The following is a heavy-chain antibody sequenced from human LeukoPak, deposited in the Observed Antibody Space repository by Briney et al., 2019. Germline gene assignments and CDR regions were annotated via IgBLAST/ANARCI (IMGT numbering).Heavy chain of an antibody. CDR1: GFTFDDYA. Sequence: GRSLRLSCAAPGFTFDDYAMHWVRQAPGKGLEWVSGISWNSGSIGYADSVKGRFTISRDNAKNSLYLQMNSLRAEDTALYYCAICSSTSFYYYYGMDVWGQGTTVTVSS. D-gene: IGHD2-2*01. V-gene: IGHV3-9*01. CDR2: ISWNSGSI. J-gene: IGHJ6*02. CDR3: AICSSTSFYYYYGMDV.